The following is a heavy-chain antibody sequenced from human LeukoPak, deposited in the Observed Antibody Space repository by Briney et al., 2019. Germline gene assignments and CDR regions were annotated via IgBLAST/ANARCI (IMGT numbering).Heavy chain of an antibody. D-gene: IGHD3-10*01. Sequence: GGSLRLSCVAAGFTFSRNWMNWVRQAPGKGLEWVANINRDGSKKYYVDSVKGRFTISRDNAKNSLYLQMNSLRAEDAAVYYCVREIFGLDYWGQGTLVTVSS. J-gene: IGHJ4*02. CDR3: VREIFGLDY. V-gene: IGHV3-7*01. CDR1: GFTFSRNW. CDR2: INRDGSKK.